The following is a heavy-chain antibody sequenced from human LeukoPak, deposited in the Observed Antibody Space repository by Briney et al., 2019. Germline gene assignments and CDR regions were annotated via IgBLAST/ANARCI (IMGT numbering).Heavy chain of an antibody. Sequence: PGGSLRLSCAASGFTFSSYAMHWVRQAPGKGLEWVAVISYDGSNKYYADSVKGRFTISRDNSKNTLYLQMNCLRAEDTAVYYCARDPLATMIVVVITVENYFDYWGQGTLVTVSS. D-gene: IGHD3-22*01. V-gene: IGHV3-30-3*01. CDR3: ARDPLATMIVVVITVENYFDY. J-gene: IGHJ4*02. CDR1: GFTFSSYA. CDR2: ISYDGSNK.